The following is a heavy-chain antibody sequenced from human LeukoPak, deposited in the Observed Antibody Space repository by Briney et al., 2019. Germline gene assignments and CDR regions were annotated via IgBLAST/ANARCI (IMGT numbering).Heavy chain of an antibody. CDR1: GGSFSGYY. J-gene: IGHJ6*02. CDR3: ARRVFFPYGMDV. V-gene: IGHV4-34*01. Sequence: SETLSLTCAGYGGSFSGYYWSWIRQPPGKGLEWIGEINHSGSTNYNPSLKSRVTISVDTSKNQFYLKLSSVTAADTAVYYCARRVFFPYGMDVWGQGTTVTVSS. D-gene: IGHD2/OR15-2a*01. CDR2: INHSGST.